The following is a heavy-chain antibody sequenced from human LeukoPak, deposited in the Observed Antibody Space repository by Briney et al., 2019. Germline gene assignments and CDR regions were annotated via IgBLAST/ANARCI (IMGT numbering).Heavy chain of an antibody. CDR3: ARGIAVAGSFDY. CDR2: ISSSSSYI. D-gene: IGHD6-19*01. V-gene: IGHV3-21*01. J-gene: IGHJ4*02. Sequence: GGSLRFSCAASGFTFSDYSMNWVRQAPGKGLEWVSSISSSSSYIYYADSLKGRFTISRDNAKNSLYLQMNSLRAEDTAVYYCARGIAVAGSFDYWGQGTLVTVSS. CDR1: GFTFSDYS.